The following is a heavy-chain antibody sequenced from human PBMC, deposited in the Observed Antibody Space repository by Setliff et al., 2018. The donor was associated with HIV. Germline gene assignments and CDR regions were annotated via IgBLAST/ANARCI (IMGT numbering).Heavy chain of an antibody. CDR1: GGTFSSYA. CDR3: ASASGYCRSGVCYIGVHKTPDKYYCDS. V-gene: IGHV1-69*05. CDR2: IIPLYGTS. Sequence: SVKVSCKASGGTFSSYAISWVRQAPGQGLEWMGGIIPLYGTSKYAQKFQGRVAITTDELMTTAYMELTSLRSEDTAVYFCASASGYCRSGVCYIGVHKTPDKYYCDSWGQGTLVTVSS. D-gene: IGHD2-8*01. J-gene: IGHJ4*02.